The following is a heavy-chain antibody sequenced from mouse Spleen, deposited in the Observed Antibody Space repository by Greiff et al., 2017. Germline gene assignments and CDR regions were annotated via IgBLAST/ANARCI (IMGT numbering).Heavy chain of an antibody. V-gene: IGHV1-82*01. CDR2: IYPGDGDT. J-gene: IGHJ4*01. D-gene: IGHD2-1*01. Sequence: QVQLKESGPELVKPGASVKISCKASGYAFSSSWMNWVKQRPGKGLEWIGRIYPGDGDTNYNGKFKGKATLTADKSSSTAYMQLSSLTSEDSAVYFCARIYYGNLYAMDYWGQGTSVTVSS. CDR3: ARIYYGNLYAMDY. CDR1: GYAFSSSW.